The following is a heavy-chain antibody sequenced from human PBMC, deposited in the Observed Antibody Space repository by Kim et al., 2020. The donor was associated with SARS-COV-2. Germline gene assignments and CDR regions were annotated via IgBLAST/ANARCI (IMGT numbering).Heavy chain of an antibody. CDR3: ASSRLG. Sequence: GGSLRLSCAASGFTFSGYWMSWVRQAPGKGLEWVANIKQDGSEKYYVDSVKGRFTISRDNANNSLYLQMNSLRAEDTAVYYCASSRLGGGQGTLVTVSS. D-gene: IGHD3-9*01. CDR2: IKQDGSEK. J-gene: IGHJ4*02. V-gene: IGHV3-7*01. CDR1: GFTFSGYW.